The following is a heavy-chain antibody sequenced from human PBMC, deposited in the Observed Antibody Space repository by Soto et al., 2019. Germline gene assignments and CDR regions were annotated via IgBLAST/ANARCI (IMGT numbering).Heavy chain of an antibody. V-gene: IGHV3-15*07. CDR3: TPLALKYGSGWYEFSD. D-gene: IGHD6-19*01. CDR1: GFTFSNVW. J-gene: IGHJ4*02. CDR2: IKSKTDGGTT. Sequence: EVQLVESGGGLVKPGGSLRLSCAASGFTFSNVWMNWVRQAPGKGLEWVGRIKSKTDGGTTDYAAPVKGRFTISRDDSKNTLYLQMNSLKTADTAVYYCTPLALKYGSGWYEFSDWGQGTLVTVSS.